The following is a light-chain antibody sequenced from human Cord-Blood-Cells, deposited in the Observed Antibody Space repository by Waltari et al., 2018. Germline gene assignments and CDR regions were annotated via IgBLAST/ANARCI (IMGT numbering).Light chain of an antibody. J-gene: IGLJ1*01. V-gene: IGLV2-8*01. CDR3: SSYAGSNNV. CDR1: SKGLGWYYY. Sequence: QSALAPPPLPVGASWTAVTISFPWNSKGLGWYYYFSWYQQHPGKAPKLMIYEVSKRPSGVPDRFSGSKSGNTASLTVSGLQAEDEADYYCSSYAGSNNVFGTGTKVTVL. CDR2: EVS.